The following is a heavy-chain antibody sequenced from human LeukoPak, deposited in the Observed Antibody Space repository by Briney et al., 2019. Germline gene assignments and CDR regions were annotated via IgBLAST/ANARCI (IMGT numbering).Heavy chain of an antibody. D-gene: IGHD2-15*01. CDR3: ARGFLMRQLLLDY. V-gene: IGHV4-31*03. J-gene: IGHJ4*02. Sequence: PSETLSLTCTVSGGSISSGGYYWSWIRQHPGKGLEWIGYIYYSGSTYYNPSLKSRVTISVDTSKSQFSLKLSSVTAADTAVYYCARGFLMRQLLLDYWGQGTLVTVSS. CDR2: IYYSGST. CDR1: GGSISSGGYY.